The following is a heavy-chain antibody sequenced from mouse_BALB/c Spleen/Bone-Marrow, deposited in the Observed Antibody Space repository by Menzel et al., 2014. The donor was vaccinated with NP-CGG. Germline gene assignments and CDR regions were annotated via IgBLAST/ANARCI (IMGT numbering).Heavy chain of an antibody. D-gene: IGHD3-2*01. J-gene: IGHJ2*01. CDR2: IFPGTGTT. CDR1: GYTFTSYW. Sequence: VQLQQSGAELVKPGASVKLSCKTSGYTFTSYWIQWVKQRPGQGLGWIGEIFPGTGTTYYNEKFKGKATLTIDTSSSTAYMQLSSLTSEDSAVYFCASRDSSGYVPDYWGQGTTLTVSS. V-gene: IGHV1S132*01. CDR3: ASRDSSGYVPDY.